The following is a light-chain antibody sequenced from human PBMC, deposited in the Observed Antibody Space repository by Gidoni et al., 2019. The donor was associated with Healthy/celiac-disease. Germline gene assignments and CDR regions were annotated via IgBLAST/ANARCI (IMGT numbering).Light chain of an antibody. CDR3: SSYTSSSTLV. Sequence: QSALTQPASVSGSPGPSLTISCSGTSSDVGGYNYVSWYQQHSAKAPKLMIYDVSNRPSGVSNRFSGSKSGNTASLTISGLQAEDEADYYCSSYTSSSTLVFGGGTKLTVL. V-gene: IGLV2-14*03. CDR2: DVS. CDR1: SSDVGGYNY. J-gene: IGLJ2*01.